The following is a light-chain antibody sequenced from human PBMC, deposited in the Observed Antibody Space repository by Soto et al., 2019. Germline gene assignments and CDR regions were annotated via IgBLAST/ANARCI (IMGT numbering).Light chain of an antibody. J-gene: IGKJ5*01. CDR1: QTIRSD. V-gene: IGKV3-20*01. CDR2: DAS. CDR3: QQYGSSST. Sequence: EIVMTQSPVTLSVSPGERATLSCRASQTIRSDLAWYQQKPGQAPRLLISDASTRATGIPDRFSGSGSGTDFTLTISRLEPDDFAVYYCQQYGSSSTFGQGTRLEI.